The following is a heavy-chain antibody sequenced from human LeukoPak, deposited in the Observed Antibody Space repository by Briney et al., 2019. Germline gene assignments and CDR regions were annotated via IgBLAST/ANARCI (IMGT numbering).Heavy chain of an antibody. V-gene: IGHV1-69*13. D-gene: IGHD3-9*01. CDR1: GGTFSSYA. CDR2: IIPIFGTA. J-gene: IGHJ4*02. CDR3: ASGDSLRYFDWLLLEGIPH. Sequence: GASVKVSCKASGGTFSSYAISWVRQAPGQGLEWMGGIIPIFGTANYAQKFQGRVTITADESTSTAYMELSSLRSEDTAAYYCASGDSLRYFDWLLLEGIPHWGQGTLVTVSS.